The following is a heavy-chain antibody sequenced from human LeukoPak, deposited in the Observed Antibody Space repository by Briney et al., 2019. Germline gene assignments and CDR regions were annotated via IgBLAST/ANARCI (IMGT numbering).Heavy chain of an antibody. CDR2: IFYSGST. D-gene: IGHD1-7*01. CDR3: ARPFRRGGTTAIWYFDL. J-gene: IGHJ2*01. Sequence: PSETLSLTCTVSGGSISSSSYYWGWVRQPPGKALEWIGNIFYSGSTYYSPSLKSRVTISIDTSKNQFSLKLSSVTAADTAVYYCARPFRRGGTTAIWYFDLWGRGTLVTVSS. V-gene: IGHV4-39*07. CDR1: GGSISSSSYY.